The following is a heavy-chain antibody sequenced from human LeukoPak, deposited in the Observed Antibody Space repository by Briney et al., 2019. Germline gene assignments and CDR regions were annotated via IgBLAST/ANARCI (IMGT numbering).Heavy chain of an antibody. V-gene: IGHV1-18*01. D-gene: IGHD3-22*01. J-gene: IGHJ5*02. CDR3: ARGLGDYYDSSGYYYVGWFDP. CDR2: ISAYNGNT. Sequence: GASVKVSCKASGYTFTSYGISWVRQAPGQGLEWMGWISAYNGNTNYAQKLQGRVTMTTDTSTSTAYMELRSLRSDDTAVYYCARGLGDYYDSSGYYYVGWFDPWGQGTLVTVSS. CDR1: GYTFTSYG.